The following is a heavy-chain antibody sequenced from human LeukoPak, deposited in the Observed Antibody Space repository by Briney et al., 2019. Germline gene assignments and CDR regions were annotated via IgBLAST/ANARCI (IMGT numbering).Heavy chain of an antibody. CDR1: GFTFSTFW. D-gene: IGHD1-26*01. CDR2: INSDGSTT. J-gene: IGHJ4*02. V-gene: IGHV3-74*01. CDR3: ARDGSWDY. Sequence: GGSLRLSCAASGFTFSTFWIHWVRQVPGKGLVWVSRINSDGSTTTYADSVKGRFTISRDNAKKAVYLQMNSLRAEDTAVYYCARDGSWDYWGRGTLVTVSS.